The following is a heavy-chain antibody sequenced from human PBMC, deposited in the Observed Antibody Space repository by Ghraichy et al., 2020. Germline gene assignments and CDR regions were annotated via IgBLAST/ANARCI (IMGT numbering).Heavy chain of an antibody. CDR2: IYYSGST. J-gene: IGHJ5*02. D-gene: IGHD3-3*01. Sequence: SQTLSLTCTVSGGSISSSSYYWGWIRQPPGKGLEWIGSIYYSGSTYYNPSLKSRVTISVDTSKNQFSLKLRSVTAADTAVYYCARAYYDFWSGYYHIVGWFDPWGQGTLVTVSS. V-gene: IGHV4-39*01. CDR1: GGSISSSSYY. CDR3: ARAYYDFWSGYYHIVGWFDP.